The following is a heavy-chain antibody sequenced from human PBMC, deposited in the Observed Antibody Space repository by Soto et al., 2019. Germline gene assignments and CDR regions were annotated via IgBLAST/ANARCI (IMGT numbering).Heavy chain of an antibody. V-gene: IGHV1-69*13. CDR3: ARVQESSSSVPEYYYYYYGMDV. D-gene: IGHD6-6*01. Sequence: SVKVSCKASGGTFSSYAISWVRQAPGQGLEWMGGIIPIFGTANYAQKFQGRVTITADESTSTAYMELSSLRSEDTAVYYCARVQESSSSVPEYYYYYYGMDVWGQGTTVTV. CDR2: IIPIFGTA. J-gene: IGHJ6*02. CDR1: GGTFSSYA.